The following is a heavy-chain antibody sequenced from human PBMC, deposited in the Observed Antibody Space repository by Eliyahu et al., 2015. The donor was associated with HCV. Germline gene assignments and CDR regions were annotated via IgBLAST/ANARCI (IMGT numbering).Heavy chain of an antibody. Sequence: EVQLVESGGGLVKPGGSLXLSCAASGFXFSSYNMNWVRQAPGKGLEWVSSISSSSNYIYYADSVKGRFTISRDNAKNSLSLQMNSLRAEDTAVYYCARVLGRGSGYYDSWGQGTLLTVSS. CDR2: ISSSSNYI. J-gene: IGHJ5*01. CDR1: GFXFSSYN. V-gene: IGHV3-21*01. D-gene: IGHD3-22*01. CDR3: ARVLGRGSGYYDS.